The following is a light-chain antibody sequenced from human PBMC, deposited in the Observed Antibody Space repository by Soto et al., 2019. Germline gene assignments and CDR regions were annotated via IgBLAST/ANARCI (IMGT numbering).Light chain of an antibody. CDR1: QSVSSSY. V-gene: IGKV3-20*01. CDR3: QQYGSSPPIT. J-gene: IGKJ5*01. CDR2: GAS. Sequence: EIVLTQSPGTLSLSQGERATLSCRASQSVSSSYLAWYQQKPGQAPRLLIYGASSRATGIPDRFSGSGSGTDFTLTISRLEPEDFAVYYCQQYGSSPPITFGQGTRL.